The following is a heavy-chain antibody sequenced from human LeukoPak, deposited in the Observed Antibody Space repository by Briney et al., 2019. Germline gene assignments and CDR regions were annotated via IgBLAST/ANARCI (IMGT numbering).Heavy chain of an antibody. D-gene: IGHD2-2*01. CDR3: AKSVHWYQLNAFDP. V-gene: IGHV3-23*01. Sequence: PGGSLRLSCAASGFTFSSYAMSWVRQAPGKGLEWVSAISGSGGSTYYADSVKGGFTISRDNSKNTLYLQMNSLRAEDTAVYYCAKSVHWYQLNAFDPWGQGTLVTVSS. J-gene: IGHJ5*02. CDR1: GFTFSSYA. CDR2: ISGSGGST.